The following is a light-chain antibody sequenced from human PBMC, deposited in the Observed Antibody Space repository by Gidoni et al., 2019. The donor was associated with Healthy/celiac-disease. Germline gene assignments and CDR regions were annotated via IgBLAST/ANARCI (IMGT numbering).Light chain of an antibody. CDR3: QAWDSTPI. J-gene: IGLJ2*01. CDR2: QDS. CDR1: KLGDKY. Sequence: SYELTQPPSVSVSPGQTASITCSGDKLGDKYACWYQQKPAPSPVLVIYQDSKRPSGIPERFPGSNSGNTATLTISGTQAMDEADYYCQAWDSTPIFGGGTKLTVL. V-gene: IGLV3-1*01.